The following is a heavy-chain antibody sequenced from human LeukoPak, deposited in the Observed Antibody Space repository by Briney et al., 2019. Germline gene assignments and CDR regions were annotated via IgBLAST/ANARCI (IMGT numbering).Heavy chain of an antibody. CDR1: GYTFTGYY. Sequence: ASVKVSCKASGYTFTGYYMHWVRQAPGQGLEWMGWINPNSGGTNYAQKFQGRVTMTRDTSISTAYMELSRLRSDDTAVYYCAREAFSYYYYMDVWGKGTTVTVSS. CDR2: INPNSGGT. CDR3: AREAFSYYYYMDV. V-gene: IGHV1-2*02. J-gene: IGHJ6*03.